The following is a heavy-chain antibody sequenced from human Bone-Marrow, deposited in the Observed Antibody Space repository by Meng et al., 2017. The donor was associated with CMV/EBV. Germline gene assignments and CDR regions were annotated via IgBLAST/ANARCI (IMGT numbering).Heavy chain of an antibody. Sequence: SETLSLTCTVSGGSISSSSYYWGWIRQPPGKGLEWIGSIYYSGSTYYNPSLKSRVTISVDMSKNQFSLKLSSVTAADTAVYYCAREHRWSPNWFDPWGQGTLVTVSS. CDR2: IYYSGST. CDR3: AREHRWSPNWFDP. J-gene: IGHJ5*02. CDR1: GGSISSSSYY. V-gene: IGHV4-39*07. D-gene: IGHD1-26*01.